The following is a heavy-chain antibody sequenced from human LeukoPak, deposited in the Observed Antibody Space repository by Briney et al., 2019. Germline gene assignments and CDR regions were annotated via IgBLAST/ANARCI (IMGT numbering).Heavy chain of an antibody. Sequence: SVKVSCKASGGTFSSYAISWVRQAPGQGLEWMGRIIPILGIANYAQKFQGRVTITADKSTSTAYMELSSLRSEDTAVYYCARDVGDTAMATFDYWGQGTLVTVSS. CDR2: IIPILGIA. CDR3: ARDVGDTAMATFDY. V-gene: IGHV1-69*04. D-gene: IGHD5-18*01. J-gene: IGHJ4*02. CDR1: GGTFSSYA.